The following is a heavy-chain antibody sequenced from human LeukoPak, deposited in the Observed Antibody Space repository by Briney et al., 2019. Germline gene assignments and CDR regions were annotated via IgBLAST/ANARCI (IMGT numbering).Heavy chain of an antibody. J-gene: IGHJ4*02. CDR1: GDSISNYY. CDR3: ARDAPEDIVVVVAAHYFDY. CDR2: VYYSGST. D-gene: IGHD2-15*01. V-gene: IGHV4-59*12. Sequence: ASETLSLTCTVSGDSISNYYWSWIRQPPGKGLEWIGYVYYSGSTYYNPSLKSRVTISVDTSKNQFSLKLSSVTAADTAVYYCARDAPEDIVVVVAAHYFDYWGQGTLVTVSS.